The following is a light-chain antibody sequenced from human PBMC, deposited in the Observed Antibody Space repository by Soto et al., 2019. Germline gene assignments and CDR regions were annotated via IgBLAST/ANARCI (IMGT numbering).Light chain of an antibody. CDR1: NIGSKS. CDR3: QVWDRRSEHVI. CDR2: GDT. Sequence: SYELTQPPSVSVAPGQTARITCGGSNIGSKSVHWYHQKPGQAPVLVVYGDTDRPSGIPERFSGSNSGNTATLTISRVEAGDEADYYCQVWDRRSEHVIFGGGTKLTVL. V-gene: IGLV3-21*02. J-gene: IGLJ2*01.